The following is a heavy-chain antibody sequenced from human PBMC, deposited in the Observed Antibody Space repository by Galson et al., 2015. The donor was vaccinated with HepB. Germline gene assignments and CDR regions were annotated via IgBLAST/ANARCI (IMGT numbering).Heavy chain of an antibody. CDR1: GFTFSSYA. Sequence: SLRLSCAASGFTFSSYAMGWVRQAPGKGLEWVSAISGSGGSTYYADSVKGRFTISRDNSKNTLYLQMNSLRAEDTAVYYCAKSTGSSPSASFDYWGQGTLVTVSS. CDR2: ISGSGGST. J-gene: IGHJ4*02. D-gene: IGHD6-13*01. CDR3: AKSTGSSPSASFDY. V-gene: IGHV3-23*01.